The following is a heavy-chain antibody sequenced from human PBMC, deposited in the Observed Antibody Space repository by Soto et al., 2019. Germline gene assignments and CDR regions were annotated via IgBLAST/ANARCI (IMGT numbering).Heavy chain of an antibody. D-gene: IGHD2-15*01. CDR2: IYYSGST. V-gene: IGHV4-59*01. CDR3: SRLFSLQEVDYYHYYGMDV. J-gene: IGHJ6*02. CDR1: GGSISSYY. Sequence: PSETLSLTCTVSGGSISSYYWSWIRQPPGKGLEWIGYIYYSGSTNYNPSLKSRVTISVDTSKNQFSLKLSSVTATDTAVYYCSRLFSLQEVDYYHYYGMDVWGQGTTVTVSS.